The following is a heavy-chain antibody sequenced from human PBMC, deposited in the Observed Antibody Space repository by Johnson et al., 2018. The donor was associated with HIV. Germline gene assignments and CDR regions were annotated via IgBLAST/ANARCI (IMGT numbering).Heavy chain of an antibody. Sequence: QEQLVESGGGVVQPGGSLRLSCAASGFSLNSYDMHWVRQAPGKGLEWGTMISYDGSKKYYADSVKGRLTISRDNSKNTLYLQMNSLRVEDTAMYYCARARAAAGVRTFDLWGQGAMVTVSS. D-gene: IGHD6-25*01. V-gene: IGHV3-30*04. CDR2: ISYDGSKK. CDR1: GFSLNSYD. CDR3: ARARAAAGVRTFDL. J-gene: IGHJ3*01.